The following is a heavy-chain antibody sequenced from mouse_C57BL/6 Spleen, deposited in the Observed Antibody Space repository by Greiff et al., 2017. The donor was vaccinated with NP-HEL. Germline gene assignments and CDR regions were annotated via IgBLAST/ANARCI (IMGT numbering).Heavy chain of an antibody. V-gene: IGHV1-64*01. D-gene: IGHD1-1*01. J-gene: IGHJ1*03. Sequence: QVHVKQSGAELVKPGASVKLSCKASGYTFTSYWMHWVKQRPGQGLEWIGMIHPNSGSTNYNEKFKSKATLTVDKSSSTAYIQLSSLTSEDSAVYYCASSFYGSPYWYFDVWGTGTTVTVSS. CDR2: IHPNSGST. CDR3: ASSFYGSPYWYFDV. CDR1: GYTFTSYW.